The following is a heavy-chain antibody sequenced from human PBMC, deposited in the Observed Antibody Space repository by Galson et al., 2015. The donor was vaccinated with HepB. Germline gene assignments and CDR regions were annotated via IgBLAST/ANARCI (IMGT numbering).Heavy chain of an antibody. V-gene: IGHV1-2*04. J-gene: IGHJ6*02. CDR3: ARGLDYYDSSGYYLFLGDDYYGMDV. D-gene: IGHD3-22*01. CDR2: INPNSGGT. CDR1: GYTFTGYY. Sequence: SVKVSCKASGYTFTGYYMHWVRQAPGQGLEWMGWINPNSGGTNYAQKFQGWVTMTRDTSISTAYMELSRLRSDDTAVYYCARGLDYYDSSGYYLFLGDDYYGMDVWGQGTTVTVSS.